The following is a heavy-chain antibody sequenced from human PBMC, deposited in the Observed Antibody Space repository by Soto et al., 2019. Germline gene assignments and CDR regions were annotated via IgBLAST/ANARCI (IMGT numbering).Heavy chain of an antibody. V-gene: IGHV1-8*01. CDR3: ATGDGRKPGAPRSYYYGMDV. Sequence: ASVKVSCKASGYTFTSYDINWVRQATGQGLEWMGWMNPNSGNTGYAQKFQGRVTMTRNTSISTAYMELSSLRSEDTAVYYCATGDGRKPGAPRSYYYGMDVWGQGTTVTVSS. J-gene: IGHJ6*02. CDR1: GYTFTSYD. CDR2: MNPNSGNT.